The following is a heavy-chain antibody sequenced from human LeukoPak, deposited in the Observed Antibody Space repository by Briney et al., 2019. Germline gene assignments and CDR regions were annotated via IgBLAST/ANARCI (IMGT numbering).Heavy chain of an antibody. CDR1: GYTFTSYG. CDR3: ARDLTIVAAGTYGY. V-gene: IGHV1-18*01. D-gene: IGHD6-13*01. J-gene: IGHJ4*02. CDR2: ISTYNGNT. Sequence: ASVKVSCKTSGYTFTSYGVSWVRQAPGQGLEWMGWISTYNGNTNYAHNFPGRATMTTDTSTSTAYMELRSLRSDDTAVYYCARDLTIVAAGTYGYWGQGTLVTVSS.